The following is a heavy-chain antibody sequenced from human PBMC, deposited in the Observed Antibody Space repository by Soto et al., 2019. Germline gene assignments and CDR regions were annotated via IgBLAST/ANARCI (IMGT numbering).Heavy chain of an antibody. CDR3: ASATVVAATFDF. J-gene: IGHJ4*02. CDR1: GFAFRSYN. CDR2: ISSGSSNI. D-gene: IGHD2-15*01. Sequence: EVQLVESGGGLVMPGGSLTLSCAASGFAFRSYNMNWVRQAPGKGLEWVASISSGSSNIYYADSVKGRFTISRDDAKNSLFLQMDSLRAEDSAVYYCASATVVAATFDFWGQGTLVTVSS. V-gene: IGHV3-21*01.